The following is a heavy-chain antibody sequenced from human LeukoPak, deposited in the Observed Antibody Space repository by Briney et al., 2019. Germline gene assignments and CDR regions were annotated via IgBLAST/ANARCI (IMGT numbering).Heavy chain of an antibody. J-gene: IGHJ6*02. Sequence: SETLSLTCAVYGGSFSGYYWSWIRQPPGKGLEWIGEINHSGSTNYNPSLKSRVTISVDTSKNQFSLKLSSVTAADTAVYYCARGPGGYYYYGMDVWGQGTTVTVSS. V-gene: IGHV4-34*01. CDR1: GGSFSGYY. CDR2: INHSGST. CDR3: ARGPGGYYYYGMDV.